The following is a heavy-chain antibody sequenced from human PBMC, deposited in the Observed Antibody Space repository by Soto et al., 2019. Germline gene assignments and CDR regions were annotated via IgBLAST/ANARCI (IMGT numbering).Heavy chain of an antibody. CDR2: ISSSGSTI. J-gene: IGHJ3*02. Sequence: QVQLVESGGGLVKPGGSLRLSCAASGFTFSDYYMSWIRQAPGKGLEWVSYISSSGSTIYYADSVKGRLTISRDNAKNSLYLQMNSLRAEDTAVYYCARDLRYCSGGSCYSGDAFDIWGQGTMVTVSS. CDR3: ARDLRYCSGGSCYSGDAFDI. CDR1: GFTFSDYY. D-gene: IGHD2-15*01. V-gene: IGHV3-11*01.